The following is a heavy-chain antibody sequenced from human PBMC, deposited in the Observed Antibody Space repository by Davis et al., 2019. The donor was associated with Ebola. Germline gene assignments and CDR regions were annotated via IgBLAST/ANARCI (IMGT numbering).Heavy chain of an antibody. D-gene: IGHD6-19*01. CDR1: GFTFSSYS. CDR2: ISSSGSTI. V-gene: IGHV3-48*04. Sequence: GESLKISCAASGFTFSSYSMNWVRQAPGKGLEWVSSISSSGSTIYYADSVKGRFTISRDNAKNSLYLQMNSLRAEDTAVYYCARAIGPIAVAGTGRRYYYYYYGMDVWGQGTTVTVSS. CDR3: ARAIGPIAVAGTGRRYYYYYYGMDV. J-gene: IGHJ6*02.